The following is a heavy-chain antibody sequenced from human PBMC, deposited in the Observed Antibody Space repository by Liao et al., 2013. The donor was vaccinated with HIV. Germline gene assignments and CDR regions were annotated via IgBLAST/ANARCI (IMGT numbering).Heavy chain of an antibody. V-gene: IGHV4-30-4*08. CDR3: ARVNFEAGCFDT. CDR1: GGSISSGSYY. D-gene: IGHD6-19*01. J-gene: IGHJ4*02. Sequence: QVQLQESGPGLVKPSQTLSLTCTVSGGSISSGSYYWSWIRQPAGKGLEWIGYTYSKGTTYYNPSLSTRFTISLDTSKSQFSLSLSSVTVADTAIYYCARVNFEAGCFDTWGQGSRVTVSS. CDR2: TYSKGTT.